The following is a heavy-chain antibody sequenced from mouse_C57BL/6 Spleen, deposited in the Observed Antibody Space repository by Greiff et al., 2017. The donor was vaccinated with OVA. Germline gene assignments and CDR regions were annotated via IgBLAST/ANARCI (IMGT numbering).Heavy chain of an antibody. J-gene: IGHJ1*03. CDR3: ARLYGSSYSWYFDV. CDR2: ISYDGSN. CDR1: GYSITSGYY. D-gene: IGHD1-1*01. V-gene: IGHV3-6*01. Sequence: EVKLVESGPGLVKPSQSLSLTCSVTGYSITSGYYWNWIRQFPGNKLEWMGYISYDGSNNYNPSLKNRISITRDTSKNQFFLKLNSVTTEDTATYYCARLYGSSYSWYFDVWGTGTTVTVSS.